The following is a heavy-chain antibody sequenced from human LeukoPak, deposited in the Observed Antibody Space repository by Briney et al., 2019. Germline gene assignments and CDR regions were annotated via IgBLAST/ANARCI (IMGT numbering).Heavy chain of an antibody. D-gene: IGHD3-3*01. J-gene: IGHJ6*03. CDR2: IIPIFGTA. CDR1: GGTFSSYA. Sequence: SVKVSCKASGGTFSSYAISWVRQAPGQGLEWMGGIIPIFGTANYAQKFQGRVTITTDESTSTAYMELSSLRSEDTAVYYCARGSISGTGQYYDFWSGPPGVASSGYYYYYYMDVWGKGTTVTVSS. CDR3: ARGSISGTGQYYDFWSGPPGVASSGYYYYYYMDV. V-gene: IGHV1-69*05.